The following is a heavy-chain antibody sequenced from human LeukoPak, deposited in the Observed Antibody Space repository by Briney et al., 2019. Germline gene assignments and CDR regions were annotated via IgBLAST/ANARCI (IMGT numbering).Heavy chain of an antibody. Sequence: GGSLRLSCAASGFTFRNYEMNWVRQAPGRGLEWVSSINSNSLLMSYADSVKGRSTNSRDNAKNSLYLQMNSLRAEDTAVYYCAGRTTGDDYWGQGTLVTVSS. D-gene: IGHD4-17*01. J-gene: IGHJ4*02. CDR3: AGRTTGDDY. V-gene: IGHV3-48*03. CDR1: GFTFRNYE. CDR2: INSNSLLM.